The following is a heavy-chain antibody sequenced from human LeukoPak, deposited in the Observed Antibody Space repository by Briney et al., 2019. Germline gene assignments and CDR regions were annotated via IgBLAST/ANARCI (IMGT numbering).Heavy chain of an antibody. J-gene: IGHJ6*03. Sequence: SSETLSLACTVSGGSISSYYWSWIRQPPGKGLEWIGYIYYSGSTNYNPSLKSRVTISVDTSKNQFSLKLSSVTAADTAVYYCARGSVGFNYYGSGSYSHYYMDVWGKGTTVTVSS. CDR3: ARGSVGFNYYGSGSYSHYYMDV. CDR2: IYYSGST. D-gene: IGHD3-10*01. CDR1: GGSISSYY. V-gene: IGHV4-59*01.